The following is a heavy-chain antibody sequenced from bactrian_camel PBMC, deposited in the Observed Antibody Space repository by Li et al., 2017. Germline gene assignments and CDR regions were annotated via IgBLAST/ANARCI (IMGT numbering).Heavy chain of an antibody. J-gene: IGHJ4*01. Sequence: HVQLVESGGGLVQPGGSLRLSCAASGYTSGSFCMGWFRQAPGKEREGFATIFTGDGSTTYVGSVKGRFTISRDSAKNTVYLQMNNLQPEDTATYYCAEGRGSRGEHCYSLNYWGQGTQVTVS. V-gene: IGHV3S1*01. D-gene: IGHD6*01. CDR3: AEGRGSRGEHCYSLNY. CDR2: IFTGDGST. CDR1: GYTSGSFC.